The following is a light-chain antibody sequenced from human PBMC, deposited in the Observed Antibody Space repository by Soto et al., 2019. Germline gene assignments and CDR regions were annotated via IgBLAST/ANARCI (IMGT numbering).Light chain of an antibody. CDR2: EVS. V-gene: IGLV2-14*01. Sequence: QSALTQPASVSGSPGQSITISCTGTSSDVGGYNYVSWYQQHPGKAPKLMIYEVSNRPSGVSNRFSGSKSGNTASLTISGLQAEDGADYYCSSYSTSSPWVFGGGTKLTVL. CDR1: SSDVGGYNY. CDR3: SSYSTSSPWV. J-gene: IGLJ3*02.